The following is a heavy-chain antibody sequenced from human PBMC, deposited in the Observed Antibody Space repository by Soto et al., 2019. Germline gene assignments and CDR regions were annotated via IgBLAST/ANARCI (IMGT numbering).Heavy chain of an antibody. V-gene: IGHV3-66*01. D-gene: IGHD3-3*01. CDR2: ISSGGST. J-gene: IGHJ4*02. Sequence: EVQLVESGGGLVQPGGSLRLSCAASGFTVSNFYMTWVRQAPGKGLEWVSVISSGGSTYYADSMKGRFTISRDNSKNTLYLEMNSLRAGDTAVYYCARDTFGGAYDFWHGGQGTLVTVSS. CDR3: ARDTFGGAYDFWH. CDR1: GFTVSNFY.